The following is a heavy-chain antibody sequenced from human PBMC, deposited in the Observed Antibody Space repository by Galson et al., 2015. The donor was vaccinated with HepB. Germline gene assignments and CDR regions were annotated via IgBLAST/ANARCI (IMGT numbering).Heavy chain of an antibody. CDR1: GFTFSFYS. CDR3: VRDRIRTGLFSMDV. CDR2: IESTSSDI. D-gene: IGHD3/OR15-3a*01. J-gene: IGHJ6*02. V-gene: IGHV3-21*01. Sequence: SLRPSCAASGFTFSFYSLKWGRQAPGARVDWVACIESTSSDICDAYSVKGRFTISRDNAKNSVYLQMSSLRAEDTAVYYCVRDRIRTGLFSMDVWGQGTTVAVSS.